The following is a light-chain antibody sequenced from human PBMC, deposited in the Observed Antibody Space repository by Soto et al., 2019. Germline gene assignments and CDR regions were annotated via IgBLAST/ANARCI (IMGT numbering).Light chain of an antibody. Sequence: QSVLTQPASVSGSPGQSIIISCTGTSSDVGGYNYVSWHQRHPGKAPKLIIFEVSNRPSGVSNRFSGSKSGNTASLTIYGLQAEDEADYYCSSYTSTSPGVFGTGTKVTVL. V-gene: IGLV2-14*01. CDR1: SSDVGGYNY. CDR2: EVS. J-gene: IGLJ1*01. CDR3: SSYTSTSPGV.